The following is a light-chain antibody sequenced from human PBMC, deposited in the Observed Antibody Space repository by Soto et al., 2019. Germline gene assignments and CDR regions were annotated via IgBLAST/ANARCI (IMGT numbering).Light chain of an antibody. CDR2: EVA. J-gene: IGKJ2*03. CDR1: QSVSSN. V-gene: IGKV3-15*01. Sequence: EIEMTQFPATLSVSPGERATLSCRASQSVSSNLAWYQQKPGQPPRQLIFEVATRATGIPTRVSCSGTGTEFTLIISSLRSEDVAVYYCKQYNNWYSFGQGTKLEIK. CDR3: KQYNNWYS.